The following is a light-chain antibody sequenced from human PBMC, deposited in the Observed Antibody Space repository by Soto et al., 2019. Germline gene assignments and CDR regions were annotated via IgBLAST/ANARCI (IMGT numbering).Light chain of an antibody. J-gene: IGKJ1*01. V-gene: IGKV1-9*01. CDR3: QQYNSYWRA. CDR2: AAS. Sequence: DIQMTQSPSFLSASVGDRVTITCRASQGISSYLAWYQQKPGKAPKLLIYAASTLQSGVPSRFSGSGSGTECTLTISSLQPDDFATYYCQQYNSYWRAFGQGTKVDIK. CDR1: QGISSY.